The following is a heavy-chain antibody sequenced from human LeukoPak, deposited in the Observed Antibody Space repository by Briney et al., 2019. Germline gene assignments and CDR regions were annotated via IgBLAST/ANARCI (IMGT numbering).Heavy chain of an antibody. CDR1: GGSISSSNW. Sequence: NPSETLSLTCAVSGGSISSSNWWSWIRQPAGKGLEWIGRMYTSGSTNYKPSLKSRVTMSVDTSKNQFSLKLSSVTAADTAVYYCARESYSSSYLLNYWGQGTLVTVSS. CDR3: ARESYSSSYLLNY. J-gene: IGHJ4*02. D-gene: IGHD6-6*01. V-gene: IGHV4-4*07. CDR2: MYTSGST.